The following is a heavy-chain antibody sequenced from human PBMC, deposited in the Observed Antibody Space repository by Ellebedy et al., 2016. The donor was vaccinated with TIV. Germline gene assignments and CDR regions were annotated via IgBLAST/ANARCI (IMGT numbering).Heavy chain of an antibody. J-gene: IGHJ4*02. D-gene: IGHD4-17*01. CDR1: GFTFSSYS. CDR3: AKARSYGDYDLDY. CDR2: ISSSSSTI. V-gene: IGHV3-48*01. Sequence: GGSLRLXXAASGFTFSSYSMNWVRQAPGKGLGWVSYISSSSSTIYYADSVKGRFTISRDNSKNTLYLQMNSLRAEDTAVYYCAKARSYGDYDLDYWGQGTLVIVSS.